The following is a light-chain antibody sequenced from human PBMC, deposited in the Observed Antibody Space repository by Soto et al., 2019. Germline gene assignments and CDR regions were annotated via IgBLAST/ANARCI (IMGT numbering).Light chain of an antibody. J-gene: IGKJ4*01. CDR3: QQSYSTPLT. CDR2: AAS. Sequence: DIRMTQSPCSLSSSVVNIFTITCGASQGISTYLNWYQQKPGKAPKLLIYAASSLQSGVPSRFSGSGSGTDFTLPISSLQPEDFATYYCQQSYSTPLTFGGGTKVDIK. CDR1: QGISTY. V-gene: IGKV1-39*01.